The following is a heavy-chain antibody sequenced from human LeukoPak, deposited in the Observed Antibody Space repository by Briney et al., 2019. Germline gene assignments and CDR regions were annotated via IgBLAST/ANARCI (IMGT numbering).Heavy chain of an antibody. CDR3: ARDGGYFGGDYFDY. CDR1: GFTFSSYG. D-gene: IGHD2-21*02. Sequence: RPGGSLRLSCAASGFTFSSYGMHWVRQAPGKGLEWVAVIWYDGSNKYYADSVKGRFTISRDNSKNTLYLQMNSLRAEDTAVYYCARDGGYFGGDYFDYWGQGTLVTVSS. CDR2: IWYDGSNK. V-gene: IGHV3-33*01. J-gene: IGHJ4*02.